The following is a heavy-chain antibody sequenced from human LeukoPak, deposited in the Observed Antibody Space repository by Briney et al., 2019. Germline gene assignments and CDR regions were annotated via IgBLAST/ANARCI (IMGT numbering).Heavy chain of an antibody. CDR3: ATRSGSTSWHT. V-gene: IGHV4-4*07. Sequence: SETLSLTCSASGSSISSYYWSWVRQPAGKGLEWIGRIYSTGSTNYSPSLKSRVTVSVDTSKNQFSLNLMSVTAADTAIYYCATRSGSTSWHTWGQGTLVTVSS. CDR1: GSSISSYY. CDR2: IYSTGST. J-gene: IGHJ5*02. D-gene: IGHD2-2*01.